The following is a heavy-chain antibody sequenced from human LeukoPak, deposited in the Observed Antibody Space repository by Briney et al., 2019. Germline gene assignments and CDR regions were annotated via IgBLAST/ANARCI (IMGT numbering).Heavy chain of an antibody. D-gene: IGHD6-6*01. CDR2: IKQDGSET. CDR1: GFTFGNSW. J-gene: IGHJ4*02. V-gene: IGHV3-7*01. Sequence: GGSLRLSCAASGFTFGNSWMTWVRQAPGKGLEWVASIKQDGSETYYVDSVKGRFTISRDNSKNTLYLEMSSLRAEDTAVYYCARVGSSSSLGFDYWGQGTLVTVSS. CDR3: ARVGSSSSLGFDY.